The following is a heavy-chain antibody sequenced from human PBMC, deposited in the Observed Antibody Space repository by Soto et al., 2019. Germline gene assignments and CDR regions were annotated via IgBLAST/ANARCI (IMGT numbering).Heavy chain of an antibody. V-gene: IGHV3-23*01. J-gene: IGHJ4*02. Sequence: GGSLRLSCAASGFTFSSYAMSWVRQAPGKGLEWVSAISGSGGSTYYADSVKGRFTISRDNSKNTLYLQMNSLRAEDTAVYYCAKDLGLGVSFYYFDYWGQGTLVTVSS. CDR1: GFTFSSYA. CDR3: AKDLGLGVSFYYFDY. D-gene: IGHD2-8*01. CDR2: ISGSGGST.